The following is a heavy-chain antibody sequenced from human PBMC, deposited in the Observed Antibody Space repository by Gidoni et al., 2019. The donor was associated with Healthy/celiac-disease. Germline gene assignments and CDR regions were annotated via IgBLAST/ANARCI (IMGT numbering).Heavy chain of an antibody. V-gene: IGHV3-15*07. CDR2: IKSKTDGGTT. CDR3: TTDLKYYDILGRDWFDP. D-gene: IGHD3-9*01. CDR1: GFTFSNAW. J-gene: IGHJ5*02. Sequence: EVQLVESGGGLVKPGGSLRLSCAASGFTFSNAWMNWVRQAPGKGLEWFGRIKSKTDGGTTDYAAPVKGRFTISRDDSKNTLYLQMNSLKTEDTAVYYCTTDLKYYDILGRDWFDPWGQGTLVTVSS.